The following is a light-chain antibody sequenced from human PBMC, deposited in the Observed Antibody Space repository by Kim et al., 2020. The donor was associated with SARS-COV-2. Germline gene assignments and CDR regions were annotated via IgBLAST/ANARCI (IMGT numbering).Light chain of an antibody. CDR1: SLRSYY. V-gene: IGLV3-19*01. Sequence: SLRPTSRITCQGDSLRSYYAPWYQQKPGQAPILVIYGKNNRPSGIPDRFSGSSSGNTASLTITGTQAGDEADYYCNSRDSNDNVVFGGGTKLTVL. CDR2: GKN. CDR3: NSRDSNDNVV. J-gene: IGLJ2*01.